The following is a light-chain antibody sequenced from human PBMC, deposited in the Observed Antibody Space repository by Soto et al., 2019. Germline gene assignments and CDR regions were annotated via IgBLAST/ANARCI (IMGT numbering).Light chain of an antibody. V-gene: IGKV3-20*01. CDR2: GAS. Sequence: EIVLTQSPGTLSLSPGERATLSCRASQSITSNYLAWYQQKPGQAPRLLIYGASTRATGIPFRFTGSGSGTDFTLTISRLEPEDFAVYYCQQYGGSGTFGQGTKVDI. J-gene: IGKJ1*01. CDR3: QQYGGSGT. CDR1: QSITSNY.